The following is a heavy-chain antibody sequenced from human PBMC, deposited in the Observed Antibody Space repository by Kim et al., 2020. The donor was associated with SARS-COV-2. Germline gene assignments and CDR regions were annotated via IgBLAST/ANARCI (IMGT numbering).Heavy chain of an antibody. Sequence: APVKGRFTISRDDSKNTLYLQMNSLKTEDTAVYYCTTDHYDFWSGYYLFYWGQGTLVTVSS. D-gene: IGHD3-3*01. V-gene: IGHV3-15*01. J-gene: IGHJ4*02. CDR3: TTDHYDFWSGYYLFY.